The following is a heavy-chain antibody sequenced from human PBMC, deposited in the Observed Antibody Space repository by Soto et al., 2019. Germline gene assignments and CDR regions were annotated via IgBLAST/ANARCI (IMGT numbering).Heavy chain of an antibody. CDR2: INPNSGGT. CDR1: GYPFTGYY. D-gene: IGHD2-15*01. V-gene: IGHV1-2*02. J-gene: IGHJ3*02. CDR3: ARDVNCSGGSCYFDAFDI. Sequence: XPVKVACKASGYPFTGYYMHWVRQSPGQGLEWMGWINPNSGGTNYAQKFQGRVTMTRDTSISTAYMELSRLRSDDTAVYYCARDVNCSGGSCYFDAFDIRGQGTMVPV.